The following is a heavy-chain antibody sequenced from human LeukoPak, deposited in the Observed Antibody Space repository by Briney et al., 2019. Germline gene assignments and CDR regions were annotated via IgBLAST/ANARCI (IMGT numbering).Heavy chain of an antibody. CDR2: IQTDGSST. Sequence: PGGSLRLSCAASGFTFSNYWMHWVRHAPGEGLVWVSRIQTDGSSTTYADSVKGRFTISRDNAKNTLYLQMNSLRAEDTAVYYCARSAYYGRTGYYYDYWGQGTLVTVSS. CDR3: ARSAYYGRTGYYYDY. D-gene: IGHD3-22*01. J-gene: IGHJ4*02. V-gene: IGHV3-74*01. CDR1: GFTFSNYW.